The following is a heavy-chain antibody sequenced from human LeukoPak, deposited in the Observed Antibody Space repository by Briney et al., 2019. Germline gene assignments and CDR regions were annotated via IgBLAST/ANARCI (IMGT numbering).Heavy chain of an antibody. CDR2: IIPIFGTA. CDR3: ARVRPEGWFWSGQDRDAFDI. V-gene: IGHV1-69*05. J-gene: IGHJ3*02. Sequence: ASVKVSCKASGYTFTSYDISWVRQAPGQGLEWMGGIIPIFGTANYAQKFQGRVTITTDESTSTAYMELSRLRSGDTAVYYCARVRPEGWFWSGQDRDAFDIWGQGTMVTVSS. CDR1: GYTFTSYD. D-gene: IGHD3-3*01.